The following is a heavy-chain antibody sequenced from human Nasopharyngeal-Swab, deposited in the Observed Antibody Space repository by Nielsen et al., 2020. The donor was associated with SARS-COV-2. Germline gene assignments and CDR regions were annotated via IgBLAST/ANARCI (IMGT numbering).Heavy chain of an antibody. CDR3: ARKQLCAWGPDF. J-gene: IGHJ4*02. CDR1: GFTFSNYW. Sequence: GGSLRLSCAASGFTFSNYWMSWVRQAPGKGLEWVANIRQDGLPKYYVDSVKGRFTISRDNAKNSVNLQMNSLRAEDTAIYYCARKQLCAWGPDFWGQGTLATVSS. V-gene: IGHV3-7*01. CDR2: IRQDGLPK. D-gene: IGHD3-10*02.